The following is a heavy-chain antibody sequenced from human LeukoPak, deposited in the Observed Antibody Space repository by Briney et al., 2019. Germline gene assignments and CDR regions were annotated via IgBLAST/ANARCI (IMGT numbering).Heavy chain of an antibody. CDR2: ISSSSSYI. Sequence: PGGSLRLSCAASGFTFSSYSMNWVRQAPGKGLEWVSSISSSSSYIYYADSVKGRFTISRDYSRNTVHLQLNSLRAEDTAIYYCAKGPQLYSGYHPDFWGQGTLVTVSS. CDR3: AKGPQLYSGYHPDF. D-gene: IGHD3-22*01. V-gene: IGHV3-21*04. CDR1: GFTFSSYS. J-gene: IGHJ4*02.